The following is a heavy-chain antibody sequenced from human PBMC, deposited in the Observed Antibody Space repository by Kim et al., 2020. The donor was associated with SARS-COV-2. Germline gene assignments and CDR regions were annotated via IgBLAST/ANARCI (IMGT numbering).Heavy chain of an antibody. CDR3: ASGLLYYFDY. CDR2: INHSGST. CDR1: GGSFSGYY. Sequence: SETLSLTCAVYGGSFSGYYWSWIRQPPGKGLEWIGEINHSGSTNYNPSLKSRVTISVDTSKNQFSLKLSSVTAADTAVYYCASGLLYYFDYWGQGTLVTVSS. V-gene: IGHV4-34*01. J-gene: IGHJ4*02.